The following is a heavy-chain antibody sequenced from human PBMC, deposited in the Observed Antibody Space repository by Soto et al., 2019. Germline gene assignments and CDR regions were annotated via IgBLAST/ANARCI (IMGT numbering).Heavy chain of an antibody. CDR3: TKVPFDWLPPPVYYGMDV. Sequence: QVQLVESGGGVVQPGRSLRLSCAASGFTFNNFGMHWVRQAPGKGLEWVAVISYDGSNKYYADSVKGRFTISRDNSKNTLYLQMSSLRTEDTAVYYSTKVPFDWLPPPVYYGMDVWGQGTTATVSS. J-gene: IGHJ6*02. V-gene: IGHV3-30*18. CDR2: ISYDGSNK. CDR1: GFTFNNFG. D-gene: IGHD3-9*01.